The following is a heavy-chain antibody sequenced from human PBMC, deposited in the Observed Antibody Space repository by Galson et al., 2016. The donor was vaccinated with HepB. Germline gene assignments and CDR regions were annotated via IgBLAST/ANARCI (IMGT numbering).Heavy chain of an antibody. CDR1: GYSFTNYQ. Sequence: SVKVSCKASGYSFTNYQINWVRQATGQGLEWLGWMNPNSGNTLYAQNFQGRVTMTSNTSISTAYMELSSLTSEDTAIYYCARGVVCYGDRCTYTGMDVCGQGTTVTVSS. CDR3: ARGVVCYGDRCTYTGMDV. D-gene: IGHD2-21*02. CDR2: MNPNSGNT. J-gene: IGHJ6*02. V-gene: IGHV1-8*02.